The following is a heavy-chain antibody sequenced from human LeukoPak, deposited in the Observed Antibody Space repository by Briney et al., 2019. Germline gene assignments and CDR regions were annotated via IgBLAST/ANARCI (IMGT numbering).Heavy chain of an antibody. CDR3: ARIVVPAAIHDAFDI. J-gene: IGHJ3*02. D-gene: IGHD2-2*02. V-gene: IGHV5-51*01. CDR1: GYSFTSYW. CDR2: IYPGDSDT. Sequence: GESLKISCKGSGYSFTSYWIGWVRQMPGKGLEWMGTIYPGDSDTRYSPSFQGQVTISADKSISTAYLQWSSLKASDTAMYYCARIVVPAAIHDAFDIWGQGTMVTVSS.